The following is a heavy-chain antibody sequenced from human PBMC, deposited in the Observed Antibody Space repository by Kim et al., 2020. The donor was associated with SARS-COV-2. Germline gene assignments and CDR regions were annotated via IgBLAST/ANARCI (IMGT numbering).Heavy chain of an antibody. Sequence: GGSLRLSCAASGFTFSSYGIHWVRQAPGKGLEWVTVIWLDGSNKHYIDSVKGRFTISRDNSRNTLYLQMNSLRVEDTAVYYCARGRGSYNYYMDVWVKGT. J-gene: IGHJ6*03. CDR2: IWLDGSNK. CDR1: GFTFSSYG. CDR3: ARGRGSYNYYMDV. V-gene: IGHV3-33*01.